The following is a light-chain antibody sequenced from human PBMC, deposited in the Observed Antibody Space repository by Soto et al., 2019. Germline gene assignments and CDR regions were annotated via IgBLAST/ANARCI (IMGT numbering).Light chain of an antibody. CDR3: LLYYGAAVV. J-gene: IGLJ2*01. CDR2: STT. V-gene: IGLV7-43*01. Sequence: QAVVTQETSLTVSPGGTVTLTCASSTGPVTSDYYPNWFQQKPGQAPRALIYSTTKIHSWTPARFSGSLLGGKAALTLSGVQPEDEADYYCLLYYGAAVVFGGGTKLTVL. CDR1: TGPVTSDYY.